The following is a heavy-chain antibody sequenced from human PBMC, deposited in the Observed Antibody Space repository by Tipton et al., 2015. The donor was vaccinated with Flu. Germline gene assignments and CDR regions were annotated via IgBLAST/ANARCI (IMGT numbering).Heavy chain of an antibody. CDR3: ARDLLPYCSSTSCYTRAFDI. CDR1: GYTFTSYG. V-gene: IGHV1-18*04. D-gene: IGHD2-2*02. J-gene: IGHJ3*02. Sequence: QLVQSGAEVKKPGASVKVSCKASGYTFTSYGISWVRQAPGQGLEWMGWISAYNGNTNYAQKLQGRVTMTTDTSTSTAYMELRSLGSDDTAVYYCARDLLPYCSSTSCYTRAFDIWGQGTMVTVSS. CDR2: ISAYNGNT.